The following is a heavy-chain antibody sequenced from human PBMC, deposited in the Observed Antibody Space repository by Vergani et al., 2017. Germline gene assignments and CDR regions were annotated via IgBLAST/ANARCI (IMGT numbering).Heavy chain of an antibody. Sequence: QVQLVQSGAEVKKPGSSVKVSCKASGGTFSSYTISWVRQAPGQGLEWMGRIIPILGIANYAQKFQGRVTITAVKSTSTTYMELSSLRSEDTAVYYCARDGPIVLMVYANNWFDPWGQGTLVTVSS. V-gene: IGHV1-69*08. D-gene: IGHD2-8*01. J-gene: IGHJ5*02. CDR2: IIPILGIA. CDR3: ARDGPIVLMVYANNWFDP. CDR1: GGTFSSYT.